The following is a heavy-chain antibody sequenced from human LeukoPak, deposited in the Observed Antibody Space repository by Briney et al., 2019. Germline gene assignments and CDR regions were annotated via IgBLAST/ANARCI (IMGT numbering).Heavy chain of an antibody. CDR2: IYYSGST. Sequence: SETLSLTCIVYGGSISSGDYYWSWIRQPPGKGLEWIGYIYYSGSTYYNPSLTSRVTISVDTSKNQFSLTLSSVTAADTAVYYCARDVYASTFDYWGQGTLVTVSS. J-gene: IGHJ4*02. V-gene: IGHV4-30-4*08. CDR3: ARDVYASTFDY. CDR1: GGSISSGDYY. D-gene: IGHD2-8*01.